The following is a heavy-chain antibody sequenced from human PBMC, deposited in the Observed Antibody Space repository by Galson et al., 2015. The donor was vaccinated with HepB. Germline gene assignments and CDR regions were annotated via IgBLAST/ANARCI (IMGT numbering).Heavy chain of an antibody. D-gene: IGHD3-3*01. J-gene: IGHJ4*02. CDR3: ASLGRWSGYKAFDY. V-gene: IGHV4-39*01. Sequence: ETLSLTCTVSGGSISSSSYYWGWIRQPPGKGLEWIGSIYYSGSTYYNPSLKSRVTISVDTSKNQFSLKLSSVTAADTAVYYCASLGRWSGYKAFDYWGQGTLVTVSS. CDR2: IYYSGST. CDR1: GGSISSSSYY.